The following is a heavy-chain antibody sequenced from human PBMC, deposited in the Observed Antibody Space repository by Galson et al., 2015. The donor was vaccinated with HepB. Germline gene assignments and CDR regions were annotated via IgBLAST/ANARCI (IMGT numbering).Heavy chain of an antibody. CDR1: GFTFSSYA. V-gene: IGHV3-30*04. CDR3: ARGRMVRGLSLRYDAVDI. J-gene: IGHJ3*02. D-gene: IGHD3-10*01. CDR2: ISFDGFNK. Sequence: SLRLSCAGSGFTFSSYAMHWVRQAPGKGLEWVAVISFDGFNKYYAASVQGRFPISRDNSKNTLYLQMNSLSAEDTAVYYCARGRMVRGLSLRYDAVDIWGQGTMVTVSS.